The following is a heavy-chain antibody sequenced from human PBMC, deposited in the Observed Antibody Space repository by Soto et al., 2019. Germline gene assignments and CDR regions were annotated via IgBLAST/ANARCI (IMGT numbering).Heavy chain of an antibody. J-gene: IGHJ4*02. D-gene: IGHD3-22*01. CDR3: ARGVDYCDSSGPRDY. Sequence: SETLSVTCAVYGGSFIGYYWSWIRQPPWKGLEWIGEINHSGSTNYNPSLKSRVTISVDTSKNQFSLKLSSVTAADTAVYYCARGVDYCDSSGPRDYWGQGTLVTVSS. CDR1: GGSFIGYY. CDR2: INHSGST. V-gene: IGHV4-34*01.